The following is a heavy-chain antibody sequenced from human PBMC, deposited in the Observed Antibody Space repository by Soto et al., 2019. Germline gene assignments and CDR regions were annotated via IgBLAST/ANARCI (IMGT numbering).Heavy chain of an antibody. CDR3: ATQGFYRMGV. Sequence: SETLSLTCAVYGGSFSGYYWTWIRQPPGTGLEWIGEINHSGTTTYNPSLKSRVTISVDRSKNQFSLKLTSVTAADTAMFYCATQGFYRMGVWGRGTTVTVSS. J-gene: IGHJ6*02. CDR1: GGSFSGYY. CDR2: INHSGTT. V-gene: IGHV4-34*01.